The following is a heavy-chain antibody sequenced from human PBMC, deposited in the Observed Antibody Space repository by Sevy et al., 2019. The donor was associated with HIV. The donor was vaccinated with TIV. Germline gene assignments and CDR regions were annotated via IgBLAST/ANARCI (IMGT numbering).Heavy chain of an antibody. CDR1: GFTFSIYG. CDR3: AKDLTGRYSSSSGDFDY. Sequence: GGSLRLSCAASGFTFSIYGMHWVRQAPGKGLEWVVCIRYDGSTKYYADSVKGRFTISRDNSKNTLYLQMNSLRAEDTAVYYCAKDLTGRYSSSSGDFDYWGKGTLVTVSS. CDR2: IRYDGSTK. J-gene: IGHJ4*02. D-gene: IGHD6-6*01. V-gene: IGHV3-30*02.